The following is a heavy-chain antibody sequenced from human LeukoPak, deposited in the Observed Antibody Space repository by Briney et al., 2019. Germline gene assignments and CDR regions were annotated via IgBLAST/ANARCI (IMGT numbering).Heavy chain of an antibody. V-gene: IGHV5-51*01. Sequence: GESLKISCKASGYSFTTHWIGWVRQMPGKGLEWMGIIYPGDSDTRYSPSFQGHVTISADKSISTAYLQWSSLKASDTAMYYCARQRRGYSGYDCFDYWGQGTLVTVSS. CDR3: ARQRRGYSGYDCFDY. J-gene: IGHJ4*02. D-gene: IGHD5-12*01. CDR2: IYPGDSDT. CDR1: GYSFTTHW.